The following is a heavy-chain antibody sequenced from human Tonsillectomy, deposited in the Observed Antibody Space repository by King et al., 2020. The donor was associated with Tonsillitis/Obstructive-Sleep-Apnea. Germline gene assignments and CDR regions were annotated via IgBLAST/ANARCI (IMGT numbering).Heavy chain of an antibody. J-gene: IGHJ4*02. CDR3: AKDRSYDFWSGYYVGDY. CDR2: LTGSADST. CDR1: GVTFSSYA. V-gene: IGHV3-23*04. Sequence: VQLVESGGGLVQPGGSLRLPCAASGVTFSSYAMSWVRQAPGKGLEWVSTLTGSADSTYYADSVKGRFTISRDNSKNTLYLQMNSLRAEDTDVYYCAKDRSYDFWSGYYVGDYWGQGTLVTVSS. D-gene: IGHD3-3*01.